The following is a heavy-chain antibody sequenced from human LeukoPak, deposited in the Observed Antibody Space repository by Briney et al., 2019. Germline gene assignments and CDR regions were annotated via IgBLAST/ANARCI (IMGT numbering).Heavy chain of an antibody. CDR2: IWSDGSKT. Sequence: GGSLRLSCAAPGFTFSNYWMHWVRQAPGKGLEWVAVIWSDGSKTYYADSVKGRFTTSRDNSKNTLYLQMSSLRVEDTAVYYCARGVAAAGNPNYFDPWGQGTLLTVSS. J-gene: IGHJ5*02. D-gene: IGHD6-13*01. CDR1: GFTFSNYW. CDR3: ARGVAAAGNPNYFDP. V-gene: IGHV3-33*08.